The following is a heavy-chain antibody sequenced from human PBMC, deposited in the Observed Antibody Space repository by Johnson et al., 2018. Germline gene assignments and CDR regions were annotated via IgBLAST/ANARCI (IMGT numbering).Heavy chain of an antibody. V-gene: IGHV4-59*01. J-gene: IGHJ6*03. Sequence: QVQLQESGPGLVKPSETLSLTCTVSGGSISSYYWSWIRQPPGKGLEWIGYIYYSGSTNYNPSLKSRVTISVDTSNNQFSLKLSSVTAAETAGYYCARTYIGYEYMCSYYYYYMDVWGKGTPVTVSS. CDR2: IYYSGST. CDR1: GGSISSYY. CDR3: ARTYIGYEYMCSYYYYYMDV. D-gene: IGHD5-12*01.